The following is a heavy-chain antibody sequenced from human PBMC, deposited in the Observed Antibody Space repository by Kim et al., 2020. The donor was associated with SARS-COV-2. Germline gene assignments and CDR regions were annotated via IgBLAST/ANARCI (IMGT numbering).Heavy chain of an antibody. D-gene: IGHD3-22*01. CDR1: GYSFTSYW. J-gene: IGHJ3*02. V-gene: IGHV5-51*01. Sequence: GESLKISCKGSGYSFTSYWIGWVRQMPGKGLEWMGIIYPGDSDTRYSPSFQGQVTISADKSISTAYLQWSSLKASDTAMYYCARMRGREGPIVVVTPDAFDIWGQGTMVTVSS. CDR2: IYPGDSDT. CDR3: ARMRGREGPIVVVTPDAFDI.